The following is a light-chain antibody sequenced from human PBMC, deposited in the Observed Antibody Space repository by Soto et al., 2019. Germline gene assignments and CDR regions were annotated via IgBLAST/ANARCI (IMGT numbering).Light chain of an antibody. J-gene: IGKJ1*01. Sequence: EIGMTRSPATLSVSPGERATLSCRASQSVSSNLAWYQQKPGQAPRLLIYGASTRATGIPARFSGSGSGTEFTLTISSLQSEDFAVYYCQQYNNWPPWTFGQGTKVDIK. CDR3: QQYNNWPPWT. CDR1: QSVSSN. CDR2: GAS. V-gene: IGKV3-15*01.